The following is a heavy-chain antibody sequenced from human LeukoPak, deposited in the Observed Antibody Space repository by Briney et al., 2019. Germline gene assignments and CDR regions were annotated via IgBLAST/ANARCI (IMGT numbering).Heavy chain of an antibody. V-gene: IGHV4-61*02. Sequence: TSETLSLTCTVSGGSISSGSYYWSWIRQPAGKGLEWIVCIYTSGSTNYNPSRKSRVTISVDTSKNQFSLKLSSVTAADTAVYYCARETYYYDSSGYLHYFDYWGQGTLVTVSS. CDR2: IYTSGST. D-gene: IGHD3-22*01. CDR1: GGSISSGSYY. J-gene: IGHJ4*02. CDR3: ARETYYYDSSGYLHYFDY.